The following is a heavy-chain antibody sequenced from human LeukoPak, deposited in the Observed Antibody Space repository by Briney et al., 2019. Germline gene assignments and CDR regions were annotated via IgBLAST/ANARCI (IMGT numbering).Heavy chain of an antibody. CDR3: ARGEYQLHLYYYYYYMGV. D-gene: IGHD2-2*01. V-gene: IGHV1-69*05. CDR2: IIPIFGTA. J-gene: IGHJ6*03. Sequence: GASVKVSCKASGGTFSSYAISWVRQAPGQGLEWMGGIIPIFGTANYAQKFQGRVTITTDESTSTAYMELSSLRSEDTAVYYCARGEYQLHLYYYYYYMGVWGKGTTVTVSS. CDR1: GGTFSSYA.